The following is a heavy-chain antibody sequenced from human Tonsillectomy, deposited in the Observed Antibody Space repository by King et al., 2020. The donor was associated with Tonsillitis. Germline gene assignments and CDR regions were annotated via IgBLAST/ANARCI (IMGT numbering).Heavy chain of an antibody. CDR3: ARRLSVYWYFDL. J-gene: IGHJ2*01. CDR2: IYPDDSDT. V-gene: IGHV5-51*03. Sequence: QLVQSGAEVKKPGESLKISCKGSGYSFTSYWIGWVRQMPGRGLEWMGIIYPDDSDTRYSPSFQGQVTLSADKSTGTAYLQWSSLKASDTAIYYCARRLSVYWYFDLWGRGTLVTVSS. CDR1: GYSFTSYW. D-gene: IGHD3-16*01.